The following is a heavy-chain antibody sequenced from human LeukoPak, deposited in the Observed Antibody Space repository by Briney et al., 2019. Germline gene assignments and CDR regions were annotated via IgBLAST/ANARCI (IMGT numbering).Heavy chain of an antibody. D-gene: IGHD2-21*01. Sequence: SETLSLTCTVSGGSISSSSYYWGWIRQSPGKGLEWIGTMSNSGSTYYNPSLKSRVTISGDTAKNQFSLKLSSVTAADTAVYYCARLYSAGMDVWGQGTTVTVSS. J-gene: IGHJ6*02. CDR3: ARLYSAGMDV. CDR2: MSNSGST. CDR1: GGSISSSSYY. V-gene: IGHV4-39*01.